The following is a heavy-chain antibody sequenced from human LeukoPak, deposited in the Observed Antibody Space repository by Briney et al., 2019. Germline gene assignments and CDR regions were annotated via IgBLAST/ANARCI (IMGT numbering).Heavy chain of an antibody. J-gene: IGHJ4*02. Sequence: SVKVSCKASGGTFSSYAISWVRQAPGQGLEWMGGIIPIFGTANYAQKFQGRVTITADESTSTAYMELRSLRSDDTAVYYCARVGGRPGEYFDYWGQGTLVTVSS. V-gene: IGHV1-69*13. D-gene: IGHD3-10*01. CDR1: GGTFSSYA. CDR2: IIPIFGTA. CDR3: ARVGGRPGEYFDY.